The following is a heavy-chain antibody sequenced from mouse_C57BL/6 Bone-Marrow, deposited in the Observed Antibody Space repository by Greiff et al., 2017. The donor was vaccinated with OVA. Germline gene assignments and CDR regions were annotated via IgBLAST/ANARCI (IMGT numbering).Heavy chain of an antibody. J-gene: IGHJ4*01. Sequence: QVQLQQSGAELVRPGTSVTMSCKASGYTFTNYWIGWVKQRPGHGLEWIGDIYPGGGYTNYNEKFKGKATLTADKSSSTTYMQFSSLTSEDSAVYYCTRGGLYGMDYWGQGTSVTVSS. CDR3: TRGGLYGMDY. CDR1: GYTFTNYW. CDR2: IYPGGGYT. V-gene: IGHV1-63*01. D-gene: IGHD3-1*01.